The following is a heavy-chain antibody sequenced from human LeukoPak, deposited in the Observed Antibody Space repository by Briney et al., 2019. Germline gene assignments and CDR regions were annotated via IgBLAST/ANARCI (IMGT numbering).Heavy chain of an antibody. J-gene: IGHJ4*02. CDR2: IYSGGSI. Sequence: GGSLRLSCAASGFTFSSYAMNWVRQAPGKGLEWVSVIYSGGSIYHADSVKGRFTISRDNSKNTLYLQMNSLRAEDTAVYYCARVPWAPTIVVVVAAPDYWGQGTLVTVSS. CDR3: ARVPWAPTIVVVVAAPDY. D-gene: IGHD2-15*01. V-gene: IGHV3-66*02. CDR1: GFTFSSYA.